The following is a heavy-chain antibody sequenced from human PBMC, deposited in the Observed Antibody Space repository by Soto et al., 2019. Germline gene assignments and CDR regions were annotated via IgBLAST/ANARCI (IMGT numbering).Heavy chain of an antibody. D-gene: IGHD2-15*01. V-gene: IGHV4-39*01. Sequence: QLQLQESGPGLVKPSETLSLTCTVSGGSISSSSYYWGWIRQPPGKGLEWIGSIYYSGSTYYNPSLKSRVTISVDTSKNQFSLKLSSVTAADTAVYYCARHNIILGYCSGGSCYDFDYWGQGTLVTVSS. J-gene: IGHJ4*02. CDR3: ARHNIILGYCSGGSCYDFDY. CDR2: IYYSGST. CDR1: GGSISSSSYY.